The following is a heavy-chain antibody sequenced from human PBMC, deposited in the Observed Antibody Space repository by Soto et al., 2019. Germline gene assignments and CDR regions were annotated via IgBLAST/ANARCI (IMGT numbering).Heavy chain of an antibody. Sequence: QVQLVVSGGGLVKPGGSLRISCAASGFTFSDYYISWIRQAPGKGLEWVSYISSSGSIIYYADSVKGRFTISRDNAKNSLYPQMYSLRAEDTAVYYCALAGYDSNYYPVPPLSAGHFWGQGTLVTVSS. CDR3: ALAGYDSNYYPVPPLSAGHF. CDR2: ISSSGSII. D-gene: IGHD4-4*01. J-gene: IGHJ4*02. CDR1: GFTFSDYY. V-gene: IGHV3-11*01.